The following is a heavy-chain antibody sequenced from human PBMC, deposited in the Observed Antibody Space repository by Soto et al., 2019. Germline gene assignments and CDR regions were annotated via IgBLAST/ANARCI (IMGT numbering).Heavy chain of an antibody. Sequence: ASVKVSCTASGYIFSANYIHWVRQAPGQGLEWLGWINPHSGATNYAQKFLGRVTMSADTSASTAYMDLARLKSDDTAGYYCVRAPAVHPWGQGTLVTVSS. J-gene: IGHJ5*02. V-gene: IGHV1-2*02. CDR1: GYIFSANY. CDR2: INPHSGAT. CDR3: VRAPAVHP.